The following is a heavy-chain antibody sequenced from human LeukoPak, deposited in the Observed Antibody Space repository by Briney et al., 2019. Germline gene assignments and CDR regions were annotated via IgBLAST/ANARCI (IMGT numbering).Heavy chain of an antibody. V-gene: IGHV3-66*02. D-gene: IGHD3-10*01. CDR2: IYSGGST. CDR1: GFTVSSNY. CDR3: ARACSDGSGSYCGGDY. J-gene: IGHJ4*02. Sequence: GGSLRLSCAASGFTVSSNYISWVRQAPGKGLERVSVIYSGGSTYYADSVKGRFTISRDNSKNTLYLQMNSLRAEDTAVYYCARACSDGSGSYCGGDYWGQGTLVTVSS.